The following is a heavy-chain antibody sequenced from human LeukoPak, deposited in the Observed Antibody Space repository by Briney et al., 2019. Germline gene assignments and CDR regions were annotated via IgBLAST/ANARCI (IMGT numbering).Heavy chain of an antibody. V-gene: IGHV4-61*02. CDR2: MYSSGGA. Sequence: SETLSLTCTVSGASVSSGNCYWSWIRQPAGKGPEWIGRMYSSGGANYNPSLKTRVTISIDTSKNQFSLRLSSVTAADTAVYYCARAVDSSGLSSFQHWGQGTLVTVSS. CDR3: ARAVDSSGLSSFQH. D-gene: IGHD3-22*01. CDR1: GASVSSGNCY. J-gene: IGHJ1*01.